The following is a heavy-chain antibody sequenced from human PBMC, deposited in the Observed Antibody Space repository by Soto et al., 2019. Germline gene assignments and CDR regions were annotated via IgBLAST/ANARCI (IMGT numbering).Heavy chain of an antibody. CDR1: GGSISSSSYY. CDR3: AREDFWSGYSPLSYGMDV. CDR2: IYYSGST. D-gene: IGHD3-3*01. V-gene: IGHV4-39*02. Sequence: PSETLSLTCTVSGGSISSSSYYWGWIRQPPGKGLEWIGSIYYSGSTYYNPSLKSRVTISVDTSKNQFSLKLSSVTAADTAVYYCAREDFWSGYSPLSYGMDVWGQGTTVT. J-gene: IGHJ6*02.